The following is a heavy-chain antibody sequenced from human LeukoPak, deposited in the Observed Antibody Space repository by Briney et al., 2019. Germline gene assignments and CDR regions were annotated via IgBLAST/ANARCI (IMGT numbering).Heavy chain of an antibody. CDR1: GFTFSSYA. CDR2: ISYDGSNK. D-gene: IGHD1-26*01. CDR3: ARDRTVEATELPNPPDY. J-gene: IGHJ4*02. Sequence: PGGSLRLSCAASGFTFSSYAMHWVRQAPGKGLEWVAVISYDGSNKYYADSVKGRFTISRDNSKNTLYLQMNSLRAEDTAVYYCARDRTVEATELPNPPDYWGQGTLVTVSS. V-gene: IGHV3-30*04.